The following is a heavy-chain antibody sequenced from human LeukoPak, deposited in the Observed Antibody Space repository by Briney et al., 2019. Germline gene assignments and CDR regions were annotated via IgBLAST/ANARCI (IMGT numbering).Heavy chain of an antibody. Sequence: SGTLSLTCAVSGGSISINDWWSLVRQPPGKRLEWIGEIHHSGNSNYSPSVKSRVTISVDKSKNQFSLNLRSVTAADTAVYYCASAYASATWGQGTLVTVSS. J-gene: IGHJ5*02. CDR3: ASAYASAT. V-gene: IGHV4-4*02. CDR1: GGSISINDW. D-gene: IGHD3-22*01. CDR2: IHHSGNS.